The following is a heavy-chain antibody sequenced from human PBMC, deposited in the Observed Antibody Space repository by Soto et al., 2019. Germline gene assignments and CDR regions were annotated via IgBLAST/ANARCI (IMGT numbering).Heavy chain of an antibody. Sequence: QVQLVESGGGVPQPGKSLSLSWAGSGLTFSNYGMHWVRQPPGKGLEWVAVVTYDGSNKYYADSVKGRFTISRDNSKNTLYLQMNSLRAEDTAVYYCAKTYSTSWYGEFDYWGQGTLVTVSP. V-gene: IGHV3-30*18. CDR1: GLTFSNYG. D-gene: IGHD6-13*01. CDR3: AKTYSTSWYGEFDY. CDR2: VTYDGSNK. J-gene: IGHJ4*02.